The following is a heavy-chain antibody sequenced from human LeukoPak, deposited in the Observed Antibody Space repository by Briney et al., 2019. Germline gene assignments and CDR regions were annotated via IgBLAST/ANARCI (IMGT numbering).Heavy chain of an antibody. CDR1: GGSISSYS. CDR3: ARDHTLRAFDI. Sequence: SETLSLTCAVSGGSISSYSWSWIRQPPGKGLEWIGYISYSGSTNYNPSLKSRVTVSVDTSKNQFSLQLNSVTPEDTAVYYCARDHTLRAFDIWGQGTMVTVSS. J-gene: IGHJ3*02. D-gene: IGHD4-17*01. V-gene: IGHV4-59*12. CDR2: ISYSGST.